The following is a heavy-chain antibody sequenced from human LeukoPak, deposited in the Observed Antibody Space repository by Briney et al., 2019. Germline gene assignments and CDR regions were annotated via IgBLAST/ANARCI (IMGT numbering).Heavy chain of an antibody. J-gene: IGHJ6*02. CDR2: INHSGST. V-gene: IGHV4-34*01. CDR1: GGSFSGYY. CDR3: ARRRYVLGYYYGMDV. Sequence: SETLSLTCAVYGGSFSGYYWSWIRQPPGKGLEWIGEINHSGSTNYNPSLKSRVTISVDTSKNQFSLKLSSVTAADTAVYYCARRRYVLGYYYGMDVWGQGTTVTVSS. D-gene: IGHD1-1*01.